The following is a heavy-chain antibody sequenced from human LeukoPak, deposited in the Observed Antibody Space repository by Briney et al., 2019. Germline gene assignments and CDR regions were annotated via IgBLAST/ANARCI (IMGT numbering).Heavy chain of an antibody. J-gene: IGHJ3*02. CDR3: ARGQDTVITSRDAFDI. CDR1: GFSISSYE. CDR2: IASDGSI. Sequence: PGGSLRLSCVASGFSISSYEMNWVRQAPGKGLEWISFIASDGSIEYADSVKGRFTLSRDNAKNSLYLQMNSLRAEDTAVYYCARGQDTVITSRDAFDIWGQGTMVTVSS. D-gene: IGHD4-23*01. V-gene: IGHV3-48*03.